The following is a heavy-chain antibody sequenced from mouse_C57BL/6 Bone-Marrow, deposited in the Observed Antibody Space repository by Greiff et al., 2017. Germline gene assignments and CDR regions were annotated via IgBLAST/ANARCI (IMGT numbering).Heavy chain of an antibody. V-gene: IGHV1-69*01. Sequence: VQLQQPGAELVMPGASVKLSCKASGYTFTSYWMHWVKQRPGQGLEWIGEIDPSDSYTNYNQKFKGKSTLTVDKSSSTAYMQLSSLTSEDSAVYYCARGTTVAAYWGQGTLVTGSA. CDR3: ARGTTVAAY. D-gene: IGHD1-1*01. CDR1: GYTFTSYW. J-gene: IGHJ3*01. CDR2: IDPSDSYT.